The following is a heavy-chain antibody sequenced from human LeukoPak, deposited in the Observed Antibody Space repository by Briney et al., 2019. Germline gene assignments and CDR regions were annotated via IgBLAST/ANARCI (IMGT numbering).Heavy chain of an antibody. Sequence: GGSLRLSCAASGFTFSSYGMHWVRQAPGKGLEWVAVISYDGSNKYYADSVKGRFTISRDNSKNTLYLQMNSLRAEDTAVYYCAKDRGDGATHFFDYWGQGTPVTVSS. CDR1: GFTFSSYG. J-gene: IGHJ4*02. CDR3: AKDRGDGATHFFDY. CDR2: ISYDGSNK. V-gene: IGHV3-30*18. D-gene: IGHD1-26*01.